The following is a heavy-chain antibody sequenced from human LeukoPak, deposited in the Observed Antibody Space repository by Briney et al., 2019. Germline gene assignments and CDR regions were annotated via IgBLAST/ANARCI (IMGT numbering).Heavy chain of an antibody. CDR2: INHSGST. CDR1: GGSFSGYY. D-gene: IGHD2-2*01. CDR3: ARRPASRLTFDY. J-gene: IGHJ4*02. V-gene: IGHV4-34*01. Sequence: SETLSLTCAVYGGSFSGYYWTWIRQPPGKGLEWIGEINHSGSTNYNPSLKSRVTISLDTSKNQFSLKLTSVTAADSAVYYCARRPASRLTFDYWGQGTLVTVSS.